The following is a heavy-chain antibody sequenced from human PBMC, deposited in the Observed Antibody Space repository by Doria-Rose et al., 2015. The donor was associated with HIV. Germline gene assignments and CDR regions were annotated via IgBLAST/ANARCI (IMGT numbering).Heavy chain of an antibody. D-gene: IGHD6-19*01. CDR3: ARGQWLAPFDY. CDR1: GFDFGDYA. J-gene: IGHJ4*02. V-gene: IGHV3-33*01. Sequence: AGSGFDFGDYALSWVRQAPGKGLEWVALIWYDGSNKYYADSVKGRFTISRDNSKNTLYLQINSLRAEDTAVYYCARGQWLAPFDYWGQGTLVTVSS. CDR2: IWYDGSNK.